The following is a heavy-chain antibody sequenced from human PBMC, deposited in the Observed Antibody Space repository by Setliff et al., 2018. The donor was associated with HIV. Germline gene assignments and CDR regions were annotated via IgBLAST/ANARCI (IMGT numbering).Heavy chain of an antibody. CDR3: ASALRGFHGSGTQFYYYLDV. Sequence: GASVKVSCKASGYTFTSYDINWVRQATGQGLEWMAWMNPNSGNTGYTQKFQGRVTITRNTSITTAYMELSSLRSEDTAVYYCASALRGFHGSGTQFYYYLDVWGKGTTVTVSS. D-gene: IGHD3-10*01. CDR1: GYTFTSYD. J-gene: IGHJ6*03. CDR2: MNPNSGNT. V-gene: IGHV1-8*03.